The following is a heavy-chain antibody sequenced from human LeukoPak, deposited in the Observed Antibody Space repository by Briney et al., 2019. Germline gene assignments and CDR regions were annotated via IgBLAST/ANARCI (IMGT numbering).Heavy chain of an antibody. D-gene: IGHD6-6*01. V-gene: IGHV1-2*06. Sequence: ASVKVSCKASGYTFTGYYMHWVRQAPGQGLEWTGRINPNSGGTNYAQKFQGRVNMTRDTSISTAYMELSRLRSDDTAVYYCARERWRSSSIVADYWGQGTLVTVSS. CDR1: GYTFTGYY. CDR3: ARERWRSSSIVADY. CDR2: INPNSGGT. J-gene: IGHJ4*02.